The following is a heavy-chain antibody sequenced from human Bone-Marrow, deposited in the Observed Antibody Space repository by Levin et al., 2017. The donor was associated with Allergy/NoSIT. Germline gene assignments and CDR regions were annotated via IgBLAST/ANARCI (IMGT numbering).Heavy chain of an antibody. D-gene: IGHD3-22*01. Sequence: GGSLRLSCAASGFTFSGSAMHWVRQASGKGLEWVGRIRSKANSYASAYAASVKGRFTISRDDSKNTAYLQMNSLKTEDTAVYYCTRRYYDKVFRNWFDPWGQGTLVTVSS. CDR1: GFTFSGSA. CDR2: IRSKANSYAS. CDR3: TRRYYDKVFRNWFDP. J-gene: IGHJ5*02. V-gene: IGHV3-73*01.